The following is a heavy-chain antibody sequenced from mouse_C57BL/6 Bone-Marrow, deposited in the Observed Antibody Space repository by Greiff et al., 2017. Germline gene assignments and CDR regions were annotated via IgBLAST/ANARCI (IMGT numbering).Heavy chain of an antibody. CDR1: GYTFTSYW. Sequence: QVQLQQPGAELVKPGASVKLSCKASGYTFTSYWMHWVKPRPGQGLEWIGMIHPNSGSTNYNEKFKSKATLTVDKSSSTAYMQLSSLTSEVSAVYYCARRGNWGYAIDYWGQGTSVTVSS. CDR2: IHPNSGST. D-gene: IGHD4-1*02. CDR3: ARRGNWGYAIDY. J-gene: IGHJ4*01. V-gene: IGHV1-64*01.